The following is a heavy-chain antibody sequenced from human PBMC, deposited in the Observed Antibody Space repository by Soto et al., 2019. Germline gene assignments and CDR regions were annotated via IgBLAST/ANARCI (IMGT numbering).Heavy chain of an antibody. D-gene: IGHD3-3*01. Sequence: GGSLRLSCAASGFTFSSYSMNWVRQAPGKGLEWVSSISSSSSYIYYADSVKGRFTISRDNAKNSLYLQMNSLRAEDTAVYYCARTLTYYDFWSGYYSLDYWGQGTLVTVSS. CDR3: ARTLTYYDFWSGYYSLDY. V-gene: IGHV3-21*01. J-gene: IGHJ4*02. CDR2: ISSSSSYI. CDR1: GFTFSSYS.